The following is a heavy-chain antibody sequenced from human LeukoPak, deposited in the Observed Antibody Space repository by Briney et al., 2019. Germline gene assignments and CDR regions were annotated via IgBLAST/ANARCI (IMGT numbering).Heavy chain of an antibody. V-gene: IGHV1-46*01. CDR3: ARGRDGYNRDAFDI. J-gene: IGHJ3*02. CDR1: GYTFTRYY. CDR2: INPSADSA. D-gene: IGHD5-24*01. Sequence: ASVKVSCKASGYTFTRYYMHWVRQAPGQGLEWMGVINPSADSASYPQKFQGRVSMTRDTSTSTDYMDLNSLRSEDTAVYCCARGRDGYNRDAFDIWGQGTVVTVSS.